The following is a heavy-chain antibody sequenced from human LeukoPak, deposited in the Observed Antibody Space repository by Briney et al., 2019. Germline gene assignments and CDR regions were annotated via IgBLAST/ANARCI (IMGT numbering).Heavy chain of an antibody. CDR3: ARAPADYYDSSEPSYYFDY. V-gene: IGHV3-64*01. J-gene: IGHJ4*02. CDR1: GFTFSSYA. Sequence: GGSLRLSCAASGFTFSSYAMNWVRQAPGKGLEYVSAISSNGGSTYYANSVKGRFTISRDNSKNTLYLQMGSLRAEDMAVYYCARAPADYYDSSEPSYYFDYWGQGTLVTVSS. D-gene: IGHD3-22*01. CDR2: ISSNGGST.